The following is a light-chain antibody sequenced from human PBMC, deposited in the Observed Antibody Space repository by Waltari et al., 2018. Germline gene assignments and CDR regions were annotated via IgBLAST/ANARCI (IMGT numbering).Light chain of an antibody. CDR2: DVT. CDR3: SSWTTSDTRKVI. Sequence: QSALTQPASASGSPGQSITISSTGTSGDVGGYDYVSWYQQHPSKAPKLVIYDVTNRPSGISDRFSGSKSGTTASLSISGLQAEYEADYFCSSWTTSDTRKVIFGGGTKLTVL. CDR1: SGDVGGYDY. V-gene: IGLV2-14*03. J-gene: IGLJ2*01.